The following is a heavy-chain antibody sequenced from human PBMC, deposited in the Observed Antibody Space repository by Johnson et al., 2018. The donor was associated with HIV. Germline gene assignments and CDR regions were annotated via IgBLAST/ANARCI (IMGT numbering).Heavy chain of an antibody. V-gene: IGHV3-23*01. D-gene: IGHD2-15*01. CDR2: ISGSGGST. CDR3: PKEDCSGVVCSDDAFDI. Sequence: VLLLESGGGLVQPGGSLRLSCAASGFTVSSNYMNWVRQAPGKGLEWVSAISGSGGSTYYADSVKGRFTISRDNSKNTLYLQMNSLRAEDTALYYCPKEDCSGVVCSDDAFDIWGQGTMVTVSS. J-gene: IGHJ3*02. CDR1: GFTVSSNY.